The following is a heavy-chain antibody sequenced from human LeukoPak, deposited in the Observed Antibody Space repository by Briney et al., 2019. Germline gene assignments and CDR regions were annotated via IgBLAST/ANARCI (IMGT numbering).Heavy chain of an antibody. CDR3: ARGVTIFGVVIANNWFDP. CDR2: INHSGST. CDR1: GGSFSGYY. J-gene: IGHJ5*02. V-gene: IGHV4-34*01. Sequence: KSSETLSLTCAVYGGSFSGYYWSWIRQPPGKGLEWIGEINHSGSTTYNPSLKSRVTISVDTSKNQFSLKLSSVTAADTAVYYCARGVTIFGVVIANNWFDPWGQGTLVTVSS. D-gene: IGHD3-3*01.